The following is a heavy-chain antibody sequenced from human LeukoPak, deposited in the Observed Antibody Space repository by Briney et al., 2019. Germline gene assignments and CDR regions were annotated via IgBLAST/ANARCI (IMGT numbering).Heavy chain of an antibody. Sequence: GGSLRLSCAASGFTVSSYFMNWVRQAPGKGLEWVSYISGSGSSIYYADSVKGRFTISRDNANYSLYLQMNSLRVEDTAVYYCARENFGDYGDAFDIWGQGTMVTVSS. D-gene: IGHD4-17*01. CDR1: GFTVSSYF. V-gene: IGHV3-48*04. CDR3: ARENFGDYGDAFDI. J-gene: IGHJ3*02. CDR2: ISGSGSSI.